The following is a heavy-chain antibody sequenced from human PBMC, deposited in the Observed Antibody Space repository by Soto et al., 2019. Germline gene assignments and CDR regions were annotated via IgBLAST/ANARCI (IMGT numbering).Heavy chain of an antibody. CDR1: GYSFTSYW. CDR2: IYPGDSDT. V-gene: IGHV5-51*01. Sequence: GESLKISCKGSGYSFTSYWIGWVRQMPGKGLEWMGIIYPGDSDTRYSPSFQGQVTIPADKSISTAYLQWSSLKASDTAMYYCARGDPSSSLNSGAFDIWGQGTMVTVSS. CDR3: ARGDPSSSLNSGAFDI. D-gene: IGHD6-6*01. J-gene: IGHJ3*02.